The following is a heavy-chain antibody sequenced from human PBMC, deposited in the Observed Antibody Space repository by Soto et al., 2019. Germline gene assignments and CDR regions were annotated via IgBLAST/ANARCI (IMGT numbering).Heavy chain of an antibody. D-gene: IGHD6-19*01. CDR3: TRHTHEYSSGWSNDYYYYYGMDV. V-gene: IGHV3-73*01. CDR1: GFTFSGSA. Sequence: GGSLRLSCAASGFTFSGSAMHWVRQASGKGLEWVGRIRSKANSYATAYAASVKGRFTISRDDSKNTAYLQMNSLKTEETAVYYCTRHTHEYSSGWSNDYYYYYGMDVWGQGTTVTVSS. J-gene: IGHJ6*02. CDR2: IRSKANSYAT.